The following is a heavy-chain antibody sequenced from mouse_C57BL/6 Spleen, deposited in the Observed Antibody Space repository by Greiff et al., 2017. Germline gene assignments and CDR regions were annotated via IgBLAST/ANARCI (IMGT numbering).Heavy chain of an antibody. CDR3: ARSYYYGSLWYFDV. D-gene: IGHD1-1*01. J-gene: IGHJ1*03. Sequence: VQLQESGAELVKPGASVKMSCKASGYTFTTYPIEWMKQNHGKSLEWIGNFHPYNDDTKYNEKFKGKATLTVEKSSSTVYLELSRLTSDDSAVYYCARSYYYGSLWYFDVWGTGTTVTVSS. CDR2: FHPYNDDT. CDR1: GYTFTTYP. V-gene: IGHV1-47*01.